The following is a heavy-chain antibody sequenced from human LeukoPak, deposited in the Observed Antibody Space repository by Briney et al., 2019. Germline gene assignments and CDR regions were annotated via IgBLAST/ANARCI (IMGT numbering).Heavy chain of an antibody. CDR1: GFTFSSYN. CDR3: ARGGEYNNDY. J-gene: IGHJ4*02. V-gene: IGHV3-21*01. CDR2: IKSRDTYM. D-gene: IGHD3-16*01. Sequence: GGSLRLSCAASGFTFSSYNMTWVRQAPGKGLEWVSSIKSRDTYMYYADSVKGRFTISRNNAKNSLYLQMNSLRAEDTAVYYCARGGEYNNDYWGQGTLVTVSS.